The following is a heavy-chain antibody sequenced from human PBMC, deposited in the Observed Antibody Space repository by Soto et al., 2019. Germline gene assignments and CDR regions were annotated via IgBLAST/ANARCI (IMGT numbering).Heavy chain of an antibody. CDR2: VSHDGTNK. Sequence: QVQLMESGGGVVQPGRSLRLSCAASGFTFSNSGMHWVRQAPGNGLEWVAVVSHDGTNKFYADSVKGRFTISRDNSKNTLSLQMNSLRAEDTAVYYCAKHGPLGAIGWHDYYGVGVWGQGTTVTV. CDR1: GFTFSNSG. CDR3: AKHGPLGAIGWHDYYGVGV. D-gene: IGHD2-2*02. J-gene: IGHJ6*02. V-gene: IGHV3-30*18.